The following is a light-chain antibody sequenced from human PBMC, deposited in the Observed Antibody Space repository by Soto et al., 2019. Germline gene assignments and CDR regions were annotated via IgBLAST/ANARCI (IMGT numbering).Light chain of an antibody. CDR3: CSYTSSINYV. V-gene: IGLV2-14*01. J-gene: IGLJ1*01. CDR2: EVT. Sequence: QPVLTQPASVSGSPGQSITISCTGTSSDVSIYNYVSWYQQHPGKAPKLIIYEVTNRPSGVSNRFSGAKSGNTASLTISGLQVEDEADYYCCSYTSSINYVFGAGTKLTVL. CDR1: SSDVSIYNY.